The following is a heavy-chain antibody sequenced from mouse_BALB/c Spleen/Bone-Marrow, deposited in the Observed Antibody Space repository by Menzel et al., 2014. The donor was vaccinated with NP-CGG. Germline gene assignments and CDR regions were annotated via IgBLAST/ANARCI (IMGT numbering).Heavy chain of an antibody. J-gene: IGHJ3*01. D-gene: IGHD2-1*01. V-gene: IGHV5-15*02. Sequence: EVKLVESGGGLVQPGGSRKLSCAASGFTFSDYGMAWVRQALGRGPEWVAFISNLAYSIYYADSVTGRFTISRENAKNTLYLEMGSLRSEDTAMYYCARGGIYYGNYLANWGQGTLVTVSA. CDR3: ARGGIYYGNYLAN. CDR2: ISNLAYSI. CDR1: GFTFSDYG.